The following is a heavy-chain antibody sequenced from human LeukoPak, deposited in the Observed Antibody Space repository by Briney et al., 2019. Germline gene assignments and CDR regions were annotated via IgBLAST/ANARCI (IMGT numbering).Heavy chain of an antibody. V-gene: IGHV4-30-4*01. CDR1: GGSISSGDYY. CDR3: AREAAFGDTQN. Sequence: SETLSLTCTVSGGSISSGDYYWSWIRQPPGKGLEWIGYIYYSGSTYYNPSLNSRVTISVDTSKNQFSLKLSSVTAADTAVYYCAREAAFGDTQNWGQGTLVTVSS. J-gene: IGHJ4*02. CDR2: IYYSGST. D-gene: IGHD3-10*01.